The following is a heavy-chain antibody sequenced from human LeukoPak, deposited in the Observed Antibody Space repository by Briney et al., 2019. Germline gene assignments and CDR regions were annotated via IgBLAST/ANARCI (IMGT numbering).Heavy chain of an antibody. D-gene: IGHD4-17*01. CDR1: GFTFDDYA. Sequence: GGSLRLSCAASGFTFDDYAMHWVRQAPGKGLQWISSINWVGDTSSYADSVKGRFTVSRDNTKGSLYLQMHSLRSEDTALYYCTKDRQYGDYGGGDFFDSWGQGTLVTVSS. CDR3: TKDRQYGDYGGGDFFDS. V-gene: IGHV3-43D*03. J-gene: IGHJ4*02. CDR2: INWVGDTS.